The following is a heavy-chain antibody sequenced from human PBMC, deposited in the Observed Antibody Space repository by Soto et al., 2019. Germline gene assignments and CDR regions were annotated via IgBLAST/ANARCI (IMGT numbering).Heavy chain of an antibody. Sequence: PGESLKISCKGSGYSFTSYWIGWVRQMPGKGLEWMGIIYPGDSDTRYSPSFQGQVTISADKSISTAYLQWSSLKASDTAMYYCARHWHIFTGYYPWFDLWGQGTLVPVSS. CDR2: IYPGDSDT. V-gene: IGHV5-51*01. D-gene: IGHD3-9*01. CDR1: GYSFTSYW. J-gene: IGHJ5*02. CDR3: ARHWHIFTGYYPWFDL.